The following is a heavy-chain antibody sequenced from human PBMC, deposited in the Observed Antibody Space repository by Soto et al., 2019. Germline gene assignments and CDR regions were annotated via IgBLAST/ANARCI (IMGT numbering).Heavy chain of an antibody. Sequence: QVQLVESGGGVVQPGTSLRLSCAASGFTFSSYGMHWVRQAPGKGLEWVAVIWYDGNNQHYADSVKGRFTISRDNSKNRLYRQMNGLRTEDTAVYYCARGIYGDSLGYWGQGTLVIVSS. J-gene: IGHJ4*02. V-gene: IGHV3-33*01. CDR3: ARGIYGDSLGY. D-gene: IGHD4-17*01. CDR2: IWYDGNNQ. CDR1: GFTFSSYG.